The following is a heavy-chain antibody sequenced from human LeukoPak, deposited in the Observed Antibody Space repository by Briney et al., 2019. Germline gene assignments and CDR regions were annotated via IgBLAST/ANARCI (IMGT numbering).Heavy chain of an antibody. CDR3: ARDRSSWSYPPYGMDV. CDR2: IYSGGST. CDR1: GFTFSSYA. V-gene: IGHV3-53*01. Sequence: QTGGSLRLSCAASGFTFSSYAMSWVRQAPGKGLEWVSVIYSGGSTYYADSVKGRFTISRDNSKNTLYLQMNSQRAEDTAVYYCARDRSSWSYPPYGMDVWGQGTTVTVSS. D-gene: IGHD6-13*01. J-gene: IGHJ6*02.